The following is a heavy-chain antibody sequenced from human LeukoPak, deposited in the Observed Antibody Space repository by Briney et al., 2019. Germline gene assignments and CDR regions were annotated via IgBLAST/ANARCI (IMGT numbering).Heavy chain of an antibody. CDR3: ARAPLDDYVWDGAFDI. D-gene: IGHD3-16*01. CDR2: IYHSGST. J-gene: IGHJ3*02. CDR1: GGSISSGGYY. Sequence: KPSETLSLTCTVSGGSISSGGYYWSWIRQPPGKGLEWIGYIYHSGSTYYNPSLKSRVTISVDRSKNQFSLKLSSVTAADTAVYYCARAPLDDYVWDGAFDIWGQGTMVTVSS. V-gene: IGHV4-30-2*01.